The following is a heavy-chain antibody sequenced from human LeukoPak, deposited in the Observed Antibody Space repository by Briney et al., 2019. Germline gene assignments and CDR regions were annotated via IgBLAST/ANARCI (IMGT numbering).Heavy chain of an antibody. CDR1: VCTFISYA. D-gene: IGHD6-19*01. V-gene: IGHV1-69*06. CDR2: IIPIFGTA. CDR3: ARYSSGYSYWYFDL. J-gene: IGHJ2*01. Sequence: GSSVKVSCKASVCTFISYAIIWVRQAPGQGLEWMGRIIPIFGTANYAQKFQGRVTITADKSTSTAYMELSSLRSEDTAVYYCARYSSGYSYWYFDLWGRGTLVTVSS.